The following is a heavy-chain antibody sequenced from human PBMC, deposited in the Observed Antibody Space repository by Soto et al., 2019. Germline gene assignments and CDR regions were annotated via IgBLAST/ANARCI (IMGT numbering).Heavy chain of an antibody. J-gene: IGHJ3*02. CDR1: GGSFSGYY. CDR3: AMRPWAFDI. V-gene: IGHV4-34*01. Sequence: PSETLSLTCAVYGGSFSGYYLSWIRQPPGKGLEWIGEINHSGSTNYNPSLKSRVTISVDTSKNQFSPKLSSVTAADTAVYYCAMRPWAFDIWGQGTMVTV. CDR2: INHSGST.